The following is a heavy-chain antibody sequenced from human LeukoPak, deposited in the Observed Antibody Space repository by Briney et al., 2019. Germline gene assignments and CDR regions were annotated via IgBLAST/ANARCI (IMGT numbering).Heavy chain of an antibody. D-gene: IGHD2-15*01. CDR2: IYYSGST. CDR3: ASRPVVAAVNWFDP. V-gene: IGHV4-39*01. J-gene: IGHJ5*02. CDR1: GGSISSSSYY. Sequence: SETLSLTCTVSGGSISSSSYYWGWIRQPPGEGLEWIGSIYYSGSTYYNPSLKSRVTISVDTSKNQFSLKLSSVTAADTAVYYCASRPVVAAVNWFDPWGQGTLVTVSS.